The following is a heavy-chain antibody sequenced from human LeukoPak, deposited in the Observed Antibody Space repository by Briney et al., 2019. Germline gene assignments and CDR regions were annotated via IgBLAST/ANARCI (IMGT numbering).Heavy chain of an antibody. V-gene: IGHV4-61*02. D-gene: IGHD5-12*01. CDR3: AREAVANDAFDI. CDR1: GGSISSSSYY. Sequence: SETMSLTCTVSGGSISSSSYYWSWVRQPAGKGLEWIGRIYTSGSTHYNPPLKSRVTISVDTSKNQCSLKLSSVTAADTAVYYCAREAVANDAFDIWGQGTMVTVSS. J-gene: IGHJ3*02. CDR2: IYTSGST.